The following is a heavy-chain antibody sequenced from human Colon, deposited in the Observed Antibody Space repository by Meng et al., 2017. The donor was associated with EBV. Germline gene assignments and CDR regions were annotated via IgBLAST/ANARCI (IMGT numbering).Heavy chain of an antibody. Sequence: QVQLQESGPGLVKPSGTLPLTCGVSGVSISSNIRWTWVRQPPGKGLEWIGDIDDSGSTNYNPSLNSRISISLDKSKNHFSLKVNSVTAADTAVYYCARGKQDAWELLAYWGQGALVTVSS. CDR2: IDDSGST. D-gene: IGHD1-26*01. CDR3: ARGKQDAWELLAY. J-gene: IGHJ4*02. CDR1: GVSISSNIR. V-gene: IGHV4-4*02.